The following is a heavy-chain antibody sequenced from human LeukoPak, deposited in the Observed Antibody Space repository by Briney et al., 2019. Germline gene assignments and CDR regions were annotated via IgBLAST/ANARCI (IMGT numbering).Heavy chain of an antibody. V-gene: IGHV3-23*01. D-gene: IGHD3-9*01. CDR3: AKDRNYDILTGSGGALDY. CDR1: GFTFSSYV. CDR2: ISGSGGST. J-gene: IGHJ4*02. Sequence: PGGSLRLSCAASGFTFSSYVMSWVRQAPGKGLEWVSAISGSGGSTYYADSVKGRFTISRDNSKNTLYLQMNSLRAEDTAVYYCAKDRNYDILTGSGGALDYWGQGTLVTVSS.